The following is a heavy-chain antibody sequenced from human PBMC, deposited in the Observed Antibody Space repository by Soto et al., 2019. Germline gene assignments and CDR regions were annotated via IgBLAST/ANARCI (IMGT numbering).Heavy chain of an antibody. D-gene: IGHD3-22*01. J-gene: IGHJ4*01. CDR2: IYSGGRT. CDR1: GFTVSNNY. V-gene: IGHV3-53*01. CDR3: ARGEVVAD. Sequence: GGSLRLSCAASGFTVSNNYMSWVRQAPGKGLECVSFIYSGGRTFYLDSVKGRFTISRDNSKNTLYLQMNSLRAEDTAVYYCARGEVVADWGQGTLVTVSS.